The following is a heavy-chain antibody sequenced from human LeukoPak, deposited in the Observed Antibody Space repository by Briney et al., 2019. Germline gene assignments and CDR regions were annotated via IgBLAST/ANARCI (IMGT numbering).Heavy chain of an antibody. V-gene: IGHV3-33*06. J-gene: IGHJ6*02. CDR3: AKDLRRSSSWYPGLYYYYGMDV. CDR2: IWYDGSNK. D-gene: IGHD6-13*01. CDR1: GFTFSSYG. Sequence: PGRSLRLSCAASGFTFSSYGMHWVRQAPGKGLEWVAVIWYDGSNKYYADSVKGRFTISRDNSKNTLYLQMNSLRAEDTAVYYCAKDLRRSSSWYPGLYYYYGMDVWGQGTTVTVSS.